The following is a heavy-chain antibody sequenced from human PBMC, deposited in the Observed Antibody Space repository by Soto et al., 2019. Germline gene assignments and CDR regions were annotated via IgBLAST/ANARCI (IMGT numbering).Heavy chain of an antibody. V-gene: IGHV3-9*01. CDR2: ISWNSGSI. D-gene: IGHD2-2*01. CDR1: GFTFDDYA. J-gene: IGHJ3*02. Sequence: GGSLRLSCAASGFTFDDYAMHWVRQAPGKGLEWVSGISWNSGSIGYADSVKGRFTISRDNAKNSLYLQMNSLRAEDTALYYCARAIVVQLDAFDIWGQGTMVTVSS. CDR3: ARAIVVQLDAFDI.